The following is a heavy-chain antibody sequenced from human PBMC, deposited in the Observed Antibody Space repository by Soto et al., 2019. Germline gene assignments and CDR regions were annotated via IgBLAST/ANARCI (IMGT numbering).Heavy chain of an antibody. Sequence: QSGGSLRLSCAAFGFTFSSYEMNWVRQAPGKGLEWVSYISISGSTIYYADSVRGRFTISRDNAKNSLYLQMSSLRAEDTALYYCARDSSTSSQFDYWGQGTLVTVSS. CDR1: GFTFSSYE. CDR3: ARDSSTSSQFDY. D-gene: IGHD2-2*01. J-gene: IGHJ4*02. V-gene: IGHV3-48*03. CDR2: ISISGSTI.